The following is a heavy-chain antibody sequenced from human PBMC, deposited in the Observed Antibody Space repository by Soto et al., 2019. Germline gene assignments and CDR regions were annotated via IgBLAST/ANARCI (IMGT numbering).Heavy chain of an antibody. CDR1: RYTFTSYD. Sequence: QVQLVQSGAEVKRPGASVRFSCKASRYTFTSYDIFWVRQSPGQGLEWMGWMRTDSGDTHYAQKFQGRVTMTRDTSISTAYMELNNLVSDDTAVYYCARRSTTYLNEVIYDIWGQGTLVTVSS. CDR3: ARRSTTYLNEVIYDI. D-gene: IGHD1-26*01. V-gene: IGHV1-2*02. J-gene: IGHJ1*01. CDR2: MRTDSGDT.